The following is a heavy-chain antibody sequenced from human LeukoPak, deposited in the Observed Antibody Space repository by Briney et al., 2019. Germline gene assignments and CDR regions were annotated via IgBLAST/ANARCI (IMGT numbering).Heavy chain of an antibody. CDR3: ARDGRTVT. J-gene: IGHJ4*02. CDR1: GGSISSGGHY. V-gene: IGHV4-31*03. D-gene: IGHD4-17*01. CDR2: INYIGRT. Sequence: SETLSLTCTVSGGSISSGGHYWSWIRQHPGKGLEWIGYINYIGRTFYNPSLKSRVTMSVDTSKNKFSLKLSFGTSADTAVYYCARDGRTVTWGQGTLVIVSS.